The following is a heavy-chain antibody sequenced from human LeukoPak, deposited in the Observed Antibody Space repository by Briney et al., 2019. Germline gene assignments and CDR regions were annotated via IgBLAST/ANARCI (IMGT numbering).Heavy chain of an antibody. D-gene: IGHD4-17*01. CDR1: GDSVSSNSAA. V-gene: IGHV6-1*01. CDR2: TYYRSKWYN. Sequence: SQTLSLTCAISGDSVSSNSAAGHWITQAPTRGLEWLVRTYYRSKWYNDYVVSVKSRITINVDTSKNQFSLQLNSVTPEDTAVSYCARVGPGDYFYFDYWGQGTLVTVSS. J-gene: IGHJ4*02. CDR3: ARVGPGDYFYFDY.